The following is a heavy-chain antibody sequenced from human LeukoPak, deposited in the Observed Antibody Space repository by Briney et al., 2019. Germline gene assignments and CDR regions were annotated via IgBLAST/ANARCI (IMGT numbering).Heavy chain of an antibody. CDR2: IYPGDSDT. Sequence: KVSCKGSGYSFTSYWIGWVRQMPGKGLEWMGIIYPGDSDTRYSPSFQGQVTISADKSISTAYLQWSSLKASDTAMYYCARQTHDYYDSSGYYPFDYWGQGTLVTVSS. V-gene: IGHV5-51*01. CDR3: ARQTHDYYDSSGYYPFDY. J-gene: IGHJ4*02. CDR1: GYSFTSYW. D-gene: IGHD3-22*01.